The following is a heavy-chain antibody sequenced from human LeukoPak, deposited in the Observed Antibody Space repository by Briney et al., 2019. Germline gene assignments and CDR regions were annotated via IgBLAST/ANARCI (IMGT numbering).Heavy chain of an antibody. D-gene: IGHD3-10*01. CDR2: INHSGST. Sequence: SETLSLTCAVYGGSFSGYYWSWIRQPPGKGLEWIGEINHSGSTNYNPSLKSRVTISVDTSKNQFSLKLSSVTAADTAVYYCARVGCYGSGSSWGKGTTVTVSS. J-gene: IGHJ6*04. CDR1: GGSFSGYY. V-gene: IGHV4-34*01. CDR3: ARVGCYGSGSS.